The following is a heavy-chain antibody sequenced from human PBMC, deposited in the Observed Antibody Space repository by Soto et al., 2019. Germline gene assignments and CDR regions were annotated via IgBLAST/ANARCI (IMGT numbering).Heavy chain of an antibody. CDR2: IYYSGST. J-gene: IGHJ4*02. CDR1: GGSISSSSYY. CDR3: ARQGIAAAGLFDY. Sequence: ETLSLTCTVSGGSISSSSYYWGWIRQPPGKGLEWIGSIYYSGSTYYNPSLKSRVTISVDTSKNQFSLKLSSVTAADTAVYYCARQGIAAAGLFDYWGQGTLVTVSS. V-gene: IGHV4-39*01. D-gene: IGHD6-13*01.